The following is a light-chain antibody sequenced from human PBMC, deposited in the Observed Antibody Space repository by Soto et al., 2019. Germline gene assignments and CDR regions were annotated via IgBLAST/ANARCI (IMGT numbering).Light chain of an antibody. J-gene: IGKJ2*02. CDR3: MQALQTPRT. CDR1: QTLLHSNGYYY. Sequence: DIVMTQSPLSLPVTPGEPASISCGSSQTLLHSNGYYYLDWYLQKPGQSPRLLIYLGSNRASGVPDRFSGRGSGTDFTLKISRVEAEDVGVYYCMQALQTPRTFGQGTKLEIK. V-gene: IGKV2-28*01. CDR2: LGS.